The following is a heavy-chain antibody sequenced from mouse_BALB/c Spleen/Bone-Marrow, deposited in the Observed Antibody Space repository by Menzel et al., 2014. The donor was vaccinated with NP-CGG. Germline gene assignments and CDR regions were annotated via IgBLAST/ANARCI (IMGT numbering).Heavy chain of an antibody. CDR3: ARGRDWDAWFAY. J-gene: IGHJ3*01. D-gene: IGHD4-1*01. CDR2: IYPGDGDT. Sequence: QVQLKESGPEPVKPGASVKISCKASGYAFSSSWMNWVKQRPGQGLEWIGRIYPGDGDTNYNGKFKGKATLTADKSSSTAYMQLSSLTSVDSAVYFCARGRDWDAWFAYWGQGTLVTVSA. V-gene: IGHV1-82*01. CDR1: GYAFSSSW.